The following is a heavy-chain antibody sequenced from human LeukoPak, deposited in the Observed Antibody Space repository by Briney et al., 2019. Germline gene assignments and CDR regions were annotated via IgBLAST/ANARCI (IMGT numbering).Heavy chain of an antibody. D-gene: IGHD3-10*01. CDR1: GFTFSGSA. CDR3: TRHNRLLWFGELEP. Sequence: TGGSLRLSCAASGFTFSGSAMHWVRQASGKGLEWVGRIRSKANSYATAYAASVKGRFTISRDDSKNTAYLQMNSLKTEDTAVYYCTRHNRLLWFGELEPWGQGTLVTVSS. CDR2: IRSKANSYAT. J-gene: IGHJ5*02. V-gene: IGHV3-73*01.